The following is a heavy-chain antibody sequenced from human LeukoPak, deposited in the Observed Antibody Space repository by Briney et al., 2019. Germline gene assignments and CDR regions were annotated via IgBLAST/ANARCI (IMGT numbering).Heavy chain of an antibody. Sequence: SETLSLTCAVYGGSFSGFHWTWIRQPPGKGLEWIGEINHSGSTNYNPSLRSRVTISVDTSKNQFSLKLFSVTPEDTAVYYCARVGGSGWYAFDYWGQGTLVTVSS. CDR1: GGSFSGFH. CDR3: ARVGGSGWYAFDY. D-gene: IGHD6-19*01. CDR2: INHSGST. V-gene: IGHV4-34*01. J-gene: IGHJ4*02.